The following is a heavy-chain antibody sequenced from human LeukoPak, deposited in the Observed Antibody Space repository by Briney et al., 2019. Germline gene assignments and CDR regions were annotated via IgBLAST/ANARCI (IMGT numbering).Heavy chain of an antibody. D-gene: IGHD6-13*01. CDR1: GDSISSSSYY. CDR3: ASPRGIAAAGTGSIDY. CDR2: IYYSGST. Sequence: PSETLSLTCTVSGDSISSSSYYWGWIRQPPGKGLEWIGSIYYSGSTYYNPSLKSRVTISVDTSKNQFSLKLSSVTAADTAVYYCASPRGIAAAGTGSIDYWGQGTLSPSPQ. V-gene: IGHV4-39*01. J-gene: IGHJ4*02.